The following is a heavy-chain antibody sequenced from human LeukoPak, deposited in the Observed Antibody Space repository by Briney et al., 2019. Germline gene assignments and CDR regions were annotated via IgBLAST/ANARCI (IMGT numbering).Heavy chain of an antibody. V-gene: IGHV4-39*01. D-gene: IGHD2-15*01. CDR1: GGSISSSSYY. CDR2: IYYSGST. Sequence: PSETLSLTCTVSGGSISSSSYYWGWIRQPPGKGLEWIGSIYYSGSTYYNPSLKSRGTISVDTSKNQFSLKLSSVTAADTAVYYCARLVGRPARLIDYWGQGTLVTVSS. CDR3: ARLVGRPARLIDY. J-gene: IGHJ4*02.